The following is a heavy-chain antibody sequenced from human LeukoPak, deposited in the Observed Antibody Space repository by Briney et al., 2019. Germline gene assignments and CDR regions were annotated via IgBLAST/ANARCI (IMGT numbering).Heavy chain of an antibody. J-gene: IGHJ4*02. D-gene: IGHD4-17*01. CDR3: AGIYYGDYLSFSPTLDY. CDR1: GGSISRSSYY. CDR2: IYYSGST. V-gene: IGHV4-39*07. Sequence: PSETLSLTCTVSGGSISRSSYYWGWIRQPPGKGLEWIGSIYYSGSTYYNPSLKSRVTISVDTSKNQFSLKLSSVTAADTAVYYCAGIYYGDYLSFSPTLDYWGQGTLVTVSS.